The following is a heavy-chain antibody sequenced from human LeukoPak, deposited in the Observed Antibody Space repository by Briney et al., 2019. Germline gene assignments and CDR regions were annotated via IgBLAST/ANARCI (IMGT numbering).Heavy chain of an antibody. CDR2: INQDGSEE. V-gene: IGHV3-7*01. CDR1: GFTFSNYW. D-gene: IGHD5-12*01. CDR3: VRDGGVSGYDLLDY. Sequence: GGSLRLSCAASGFTFSNYWMTWVRQAPGKGLEWVAHINQDGSEEHYMDSVKARFTISRDNAKNSLSLQMNSLRAEDTAAYYCVRDGGVSGYDLLDYWGQGTLVTVSS. J-gene: IGHJ4*02.